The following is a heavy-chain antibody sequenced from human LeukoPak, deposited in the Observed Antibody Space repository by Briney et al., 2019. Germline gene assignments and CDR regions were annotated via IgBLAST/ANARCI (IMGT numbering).Heavy chain of an antibody. J-gene: IGHJ4*02. D-gene: IGHD6-13*01. V-gene: IGHV3-21*04. CDR3: AKDGSKKGIAAAGCYFDY. CDR2: ISDSSSSI. Sequence: GGSLRLSCAASGFTFSSYGMHWVRQAPGKGLEWVASISDSSSSIYYADSLKGRFTISRVNVRNSLYLQMGSLRAEDTAVYYCAKDGSKKGIAAAGCYFDYWGQGTLVTVSS. CDR1: GFTFSSYG.